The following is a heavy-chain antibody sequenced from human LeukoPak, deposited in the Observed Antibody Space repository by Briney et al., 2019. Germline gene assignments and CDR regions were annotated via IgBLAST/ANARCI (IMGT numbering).Heavy chain of an antibody. J-gene: IGHJ4*02. D-gene: IGHD3-22*01. CDR2: ISWNSGSI. CDR3: AKDQWRYYDSSGYSDY. Sequence: GGFLRLSCAASGFTFDDYAMHWVRQAPGKGLEWVSGISWNSGSIGYADSVKGRFTISRDNAKNSLYLQMNSLRAEDTALYYCAKDQWRYYDSSGYSDYWGQGTLVTVSS. V-gene: IGHV3-9*01. CDR1: GFTFDDYA.